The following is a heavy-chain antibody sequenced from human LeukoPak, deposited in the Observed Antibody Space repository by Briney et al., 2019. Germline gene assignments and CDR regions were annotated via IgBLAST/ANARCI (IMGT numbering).Heavy chain of an antibody. CDR2: IIPIFGTA. Sequence: ASVKVSCKPSGGTFSSYAISWGPQAPGQGLEWMGGIIPIFGTANYAQKFHGRVTITTDESMSTAYMELRILRSEDTVVYSCARGPFTYYHASSGYSWGAFDIWGQGTMVTVSS. D-gene: IGHD3-22*01. CDR3: ARGPFTYYHASSGYSWGAFDI. CDR1: GGTFSSYA. J-gene: IGHJ3*02. V-gene: IGHV1-69*05.